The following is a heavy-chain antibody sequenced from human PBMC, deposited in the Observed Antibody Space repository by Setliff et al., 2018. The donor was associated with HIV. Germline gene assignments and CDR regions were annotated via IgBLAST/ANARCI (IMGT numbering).Heavy chain of an antibody. CDR1: GGSISRGAYY. D-gene: IGHD5-18*01. V-gene: IGHV4-31*03. Sequence: SETLSLTCTVSGGSISRGAYYWSWIRQHPGKGLEWIAYINNSGRIYYNPSLKSRVTISVDRSRNQFSLKVSSVTAADTAVYYCARAAMDTHNWFDPWGQGTLVTVSS. J-gene: IGHJ5*02. CDR3: ARAAMDTHNWFDP. CDR2: INNSGRI.